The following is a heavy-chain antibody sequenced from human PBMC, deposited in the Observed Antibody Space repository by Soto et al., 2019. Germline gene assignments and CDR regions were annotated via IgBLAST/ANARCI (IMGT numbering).Heavy chain of an antibody. J-gene: IGHJ4*02. CDR3: ARDNREEGYCSSTSCYNFDY. V-gene: IGHV3-48*01. Sequence: EVQLVESGGGLVQPGGSLRLSCAASGFTFSSYSMNWVRQAPGKGLEWVSYISSSSSTIYYADSVKGRFTISRDNAKNSLYLQMNSLIAEDTAVYYGARDNREEGYCSSTSCYNFDYWGQGTLVTVSS. CDR1: GFTFSSYS. D-gene: IGHD2-2*02. CDR2: ISSSSSTI.